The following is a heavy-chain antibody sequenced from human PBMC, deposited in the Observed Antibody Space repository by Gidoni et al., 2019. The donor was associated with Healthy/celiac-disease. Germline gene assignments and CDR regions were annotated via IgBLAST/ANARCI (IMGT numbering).Heavy chain of an antibody. Sequence: EVQVLESGGGLVQPGGSLRLSCVVSGFTFNTYAMSWVRQAPGKGLEWVSIISGSGANTYNADSVKGRFTISRDNSKNTLYLQMNSLRGEDTAVYYCAKDVGSSGWAPIFDYWGQGTLVTVSS. CDR3: AKDVGSSGWAPIFDY. D-gene: IGHD6-19*01. J-gene: IGHJ4*02. CDR2: ISGSGANT. V-gene: IGHV3-23*01. CDR1: GFTFNTYA.